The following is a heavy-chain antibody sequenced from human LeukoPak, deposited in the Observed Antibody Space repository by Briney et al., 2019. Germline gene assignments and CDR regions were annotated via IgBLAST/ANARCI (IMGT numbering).Heavy chain of an antibody. CDR2: MNPNSGST. CDR1: GYTFTSYY. V-gene: IGHV1-2*02. CDR3: ARGTSPEYNCFDP. J-gene: IGHJ5*02. D-gene: IGHD2-2*01. Sequence: ASVKVSCKASGYTFTSYYMHWVRQAPGQGLEWMGWMNPNSGSTNYAQKFQGRVTITRDTSMSTAYMELSSLRADDTAVYYCARGTSPEYNCFDPCGQGTLVSVSS.